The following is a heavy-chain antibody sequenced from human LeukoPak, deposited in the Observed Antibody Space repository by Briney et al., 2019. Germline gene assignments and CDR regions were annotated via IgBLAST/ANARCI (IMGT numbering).Heavy chain of an antibody. V-gene: IGHV4-61*01. J-gene: IGHJ4*02. Sequence: SETLSLTCDVSGVSINTCCYYWTWIRQPPGKGLEWIGYKYYSGSTRYNSSLRSRLTISLDSSKNQFPLRLTSVTAADTAAYYCARGRSYGFDFDSWGPGTLVIVSS. CDR1: GVSINTCCYY. CDR3: ARGRSYGFDFDS. CDR2: KYYSGST. D-gene: IGHD5-18*01.